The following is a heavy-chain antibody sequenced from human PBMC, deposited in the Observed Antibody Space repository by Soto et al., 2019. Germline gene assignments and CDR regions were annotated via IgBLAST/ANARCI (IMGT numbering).Heavy chain of an antibody. D-gene: IGHD3-16*01. Sequence: EVQLVESGGGLVQPGGSLKLSCVASGFTFSASAMHWVRQASGKGREWVGRIRNKADKYETVYAAPLQGSVTISRDDSKGMAYLKMNSLKTEDTAVYYCCRHDASLGSCDYWGQGTLGTVSS. CDR2: IRNKADKYET. V-gene: IGHV3-73*02. CDR1: GFTFSASA. CDR3: CRHDASLGSCDY. J-gene: IGHJ4*02.